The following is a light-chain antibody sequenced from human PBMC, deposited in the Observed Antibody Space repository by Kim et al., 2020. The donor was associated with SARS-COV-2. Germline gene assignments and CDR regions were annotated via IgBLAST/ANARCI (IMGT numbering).Light chain of an antibody. J-gene: IGLJ3*02. V-gene: IGLV1-44*01. CDR1: SSNIGSNN. Sequence: GQRVTISCSGSSSNIGSNNVNWYQHLTGTAPKILIYSNNQRPSGVPDRFSGSKSDTSASLAISGLQSEDETDYYCAAWDDSLDAWVFGGGTQLTVL. CDR3: AAWDDSLDAWV. CDR2: SNN.